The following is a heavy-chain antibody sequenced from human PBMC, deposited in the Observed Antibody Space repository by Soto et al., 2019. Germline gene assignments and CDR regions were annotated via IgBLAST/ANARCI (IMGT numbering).Heavy chain of an antibody. J-gene: IGHJ4*02. D-gene: IGHD1-1*01. CDR2: MSIGGEKT. V-gene: IGHV3-23*01. Sequence: EVQVFESGGGLVQPGGSLRLSCVASGFSFSDYSMAWVRQTPEKGLEWVSGMSIGGEKTFYIDSVKGRFIVSRDSSRDTVYFQMNRLRVEDTAVYYCARWNGYGDLWGQGTLVTVSS. CDR1: GFSFSDYS. CDR3: ARWNGYGDL.